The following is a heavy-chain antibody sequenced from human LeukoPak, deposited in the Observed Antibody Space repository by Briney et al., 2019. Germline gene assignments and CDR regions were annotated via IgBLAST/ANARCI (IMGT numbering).Heavy chain of an antibody. V-gene: IGHV4-59*01. CDR3: ARVGGSGSYYYAMDV. CDR2: IYYSGST. D-gene: IGHD3-10*01. J-gene: IGHJ6*02. Sequence: SETLSLTCTVSGVSISSYYWSWIRQAPGKGLEWIGNIYYSGSTNYNPSLKSRVTISVDTSKNQFSLKLSSVTAADTAVYYCARVGGSGSYYYAMDVWGQGTTVTVSS. CDR1: GVSISSYY.